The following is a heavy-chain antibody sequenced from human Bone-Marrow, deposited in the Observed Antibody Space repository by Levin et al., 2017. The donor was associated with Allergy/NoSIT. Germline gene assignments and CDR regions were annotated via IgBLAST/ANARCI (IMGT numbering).Heavy chain of an antibody. D-gene: IGHD3-16*01. CDR2: ISGSGHNI. CDR3: ARVLTRWAYADY. CDR1: GFSFKTYE. J-gene: IGHJ4*02. Sequence: AGGSLRLSCAASGFSFKTYEMNWFRQAPGKGLEWVSYISGSGHNIYYADSVKGRFTISRDNAKNSVFLQMYSLRTEDTAVYYCARVLTRWAYADYWGQGVLVTVSS. V-gene: IGHV3-48*03.